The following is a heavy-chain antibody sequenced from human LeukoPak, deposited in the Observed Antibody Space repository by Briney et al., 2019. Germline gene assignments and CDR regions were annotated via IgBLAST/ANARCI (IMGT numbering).Heavy chain of an antibody. J-gene: IGHJ4*02. Sequence: GGSLRLSCADSGFTFSNYNMNWVRQAPGKAMEWVSSITSSGTYTFYADSVKGRFTISRDNAKNSLYLQMNSLRAEDTAVYYCARDLPERGYSYGFLFGWGGFDYWGQGTLVTVSS. CDR1: GFTFSNYN. CDR3: ARDLPERGYSYGFLFGWGGFDY. CDR2: ITSSGTYT. V-gene: IGHV3-21*01. D-gene: IGHD5-18*01.